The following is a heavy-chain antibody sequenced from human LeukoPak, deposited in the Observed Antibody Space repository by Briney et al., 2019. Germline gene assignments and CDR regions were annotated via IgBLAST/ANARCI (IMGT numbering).Heavy chain of an antibody. V-gene: IGHV3-23*01. CDR1: RFTFSSYA. Sequence: GGSLRLSCAASRFTFSSYAMSWVRQAPGKGLEWVSSISGSGGSTYYADSVKGRFTISRDNSKNTLYLQMNSLRAEDTAVYYWGGGGFGEAYYYYYMDVWGKGTTVTVSS. J-gene: IGHJ6*03. CDR2: ISGSGGST. D-gene: IGHD3-10*01. CDR3: GGGGFGEAYYYYYMDV.